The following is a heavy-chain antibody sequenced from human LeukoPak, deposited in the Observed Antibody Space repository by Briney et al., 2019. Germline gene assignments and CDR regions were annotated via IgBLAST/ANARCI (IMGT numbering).Heavy chain of an antibody. CDR1: GDSISSSSYY. J-gene: IGHJ5*02. V-gene: IGHV4-39*07. CDR2: IYYSGST. Sequence: PSETLSLTCTASGDSISSSSYYWGWIRQPPGKGLEWIGSIYYSGSTYYNPSLKSRVTISVDRSKNQFSLKLSSVTAADTAVYYCARRDYYGSGSYYPWGQGTLVTVSS. CDR3: ARRDYYGSGSYYP. D-gene: IGHD3-10*01.